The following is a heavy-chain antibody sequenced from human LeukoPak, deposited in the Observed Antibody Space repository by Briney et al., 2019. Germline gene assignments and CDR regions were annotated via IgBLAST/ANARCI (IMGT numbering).Heavy chain of an antibody. CDR3: ARAVITFGGAVAKGFDC. CDR2: IYYSGST. J-gene: IGHJ4*02. CDR1: GGSFSTYY. D-gene: IGHD3-16*01. V-gene: IGHV4-59*01. Sequence: SETLSLTCTVSGGSFSTYYWSWIRQPPGRGPEWMGYIYYSGSTDYNPSLKSRLTMSLDTSKNRFSLNLSSVTAADTAVYYCARAVITFGGAVAKGFDCWGQGTLVTVSS.